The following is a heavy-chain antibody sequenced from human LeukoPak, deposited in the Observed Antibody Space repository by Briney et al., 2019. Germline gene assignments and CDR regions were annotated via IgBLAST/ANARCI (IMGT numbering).Heavy chain of an antibody. Sequence: PSETLSLTCTVSGGSITTYYWSWIRQPPGKGLEWIAYMFHSGTPRYNPSLKSRVTVSADTSKNQFSLNLRSTTAADTAVYYCARRRGWKQQLVYFDYWGQGTLATVSS. CDR2: MFHSGTP. CDR1: GGSITTYY. J-gene: IGHJ4*02. D-gene: IGHD6-13*01. V-gene: IGHV4-59*08. CDR3: ARRRGWKQQLVYFDY.